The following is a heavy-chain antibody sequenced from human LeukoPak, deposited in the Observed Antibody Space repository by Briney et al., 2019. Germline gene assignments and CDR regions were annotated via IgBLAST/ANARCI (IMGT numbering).Heavy chain of an antibody. D-gene: IGHD6-13*01. CDR2: IYTSGST. J-gene: IGHJ5*02. V-gene: IGHV4-4*07. Sequence: NPSETLSLTCAVYGGSFSGYYWSWIRQPPGKGLEWIGRIYTSGSTNYSPSLKSRVTMSVDTSKNQFSLKLSSVTAADTAVYYCAREEVAAAGRALDPWGQGTLVTVSS. CDR3: AREEVAAAGRALDP. CDR1: GGSFSGYY.